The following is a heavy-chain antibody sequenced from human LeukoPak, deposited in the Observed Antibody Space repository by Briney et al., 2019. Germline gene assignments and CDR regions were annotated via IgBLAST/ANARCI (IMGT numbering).Heavy chain of an antibody. Sequence: SETLSLTCAVYGGSFSGYYWSWIRQPPGKGLEWIGEINHSGSTNYNPSLKSQVTISVDTSKNQFSLKLSSVTAADTAVYYCARDSRQYYYDSSGYYPWGQGTLVTVSS. V-gene: IGHV4-34*01. CDR1: GGSFSGYY. J-gene: IGHJ5*02. CDR2: INHSGST. CDR3: ARDSRQYYYDSSGYYP. D-gene: IGHD3-22*01.